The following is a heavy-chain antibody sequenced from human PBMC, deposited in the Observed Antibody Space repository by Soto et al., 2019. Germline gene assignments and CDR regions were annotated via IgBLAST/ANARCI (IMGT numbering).Heavy chain of an antibody. D-gene: IGHD3-9*01. CDR1: GFTFSSYA. CDR3: AKDESYYDILTGLPLDY. J-gene: IGHJ4*02. V-gene: IGHV3-23*01. Sequence: GSLRLSCAASGFTFSSYAMSWVRQAPGRGLEWVSAISGSGGSTYYADSVKGRFTISRDNSKNTLYLQMNSLRAEDTAVYYCAKDESYYDILTGLPLDYWGQGTLVTVSS. CDR2: ISGSGGST.